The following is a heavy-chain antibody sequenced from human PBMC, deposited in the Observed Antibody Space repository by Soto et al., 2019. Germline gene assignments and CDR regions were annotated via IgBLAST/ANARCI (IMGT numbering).Heavy chain of an antibody. V-gene: IGHV5-10-1*01. CDR3: ALMGKIVRRTYGMDV. Sequence: GESLKISCKGSGYSFTSYWISWVRQMPGKGLEWMGRIDPSDSYTNYSPSFQGHVTISADKSISTAYLQWSSLKASDTAMYYCALMGKIVRRTYGMDVWGQGTTATVSS. D-gene: IGHD3-22*01. J-gene: IGHJ6*02. CDR1: GYSFTSYW. CDR2: IDPSDSYT.